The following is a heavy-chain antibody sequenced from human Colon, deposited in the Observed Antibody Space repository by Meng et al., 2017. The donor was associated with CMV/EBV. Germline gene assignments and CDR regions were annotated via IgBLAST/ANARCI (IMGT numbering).Heavy chain of an antibody. CDR3: AADSSCSGSTSCYRYYYYGMDV. V-gene: IGHV1-58*01. Sequence: KISCKASGFTFTSSAVQWVRQARGQRLEWIGWIVVGSGNTKYAQKFQERVTITRDMSTSTAYMELSSLRSEDTAVYYCAADSSCSGSTSCYRYYYYGMDVWGQGTTVTVSS. CDR2: IVVGSGNT. J-gene: IGHJ6*02. D-gene: IGHD2-2*01. CDR1: GFTFTSSA.